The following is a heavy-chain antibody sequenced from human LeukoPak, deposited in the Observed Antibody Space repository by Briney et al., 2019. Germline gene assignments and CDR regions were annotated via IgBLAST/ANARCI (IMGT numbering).Heavy chain of an antibody. D-gene: IGHD3-22*01. V-gene: IGHV1-2*02. CDR1: GYTFTGYY. CDR3: ARAPYYYDSSGYYYGY. CDR2: INPNSGGT. J-gene: IGHJ4*02. Sequence: GASVKVSCKASGYTFTGYYMHWVRQAPGQGLEWMGWINPNSGGTNYAQKFQGRVTMTRDTSISTAYMELSRLRSDDTAVYYCARAPYYYDSSGYYYGYWGQGTLVTVSS.